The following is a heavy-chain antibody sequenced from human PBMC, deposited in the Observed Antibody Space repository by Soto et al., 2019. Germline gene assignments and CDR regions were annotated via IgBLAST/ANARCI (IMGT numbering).Heavy chain of an antibody. CDR2: INAGNGNT. CDR3: ARDFYDFWSGYYAY. J-gene: IGHJ4*02. Sequence: GASVKVSCKASGYTFTSYAMHWVRQAPGQRLEWMGWINAGNGNTKYSQKFQGRVTITRDTSPSTAYKELSSLRSEDTAVYYCARDFYDFWSGYYAYWGQGTLVTVSS. V-gene: IGHV1-3*01. CDR1: GYTFTSYA. D-gene: IGHD3-3*01.